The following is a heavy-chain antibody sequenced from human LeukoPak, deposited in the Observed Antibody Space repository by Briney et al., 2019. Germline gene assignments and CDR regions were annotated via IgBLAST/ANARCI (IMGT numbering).Heavy chain of an antibody. V-gene: IGHV4-38-2*01. CDR2: IFHSGST. CDR1: GYSISSGYY. CDR3: ARVRGLYCFDY. D-gene: IGHD2-15*01. Sequence: PSETLSLTCAVSGYSISSGYYWGWIRRPPGKGLEWIGSIFHSGSTYYNPSLKSRVTISVDTSKNQFSLKLSSVTAADTAVYYCARVRGLYCFDYWGQGTLVTVSS. J-gene: IGHJ4*02.